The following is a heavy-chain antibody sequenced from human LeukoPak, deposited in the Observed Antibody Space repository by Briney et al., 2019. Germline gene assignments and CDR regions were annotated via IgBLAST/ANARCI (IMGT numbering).Heavy chain of an antibody. V-gene: IGHV4-34*01. CDR3: ARGPAVAGYDY. D-gene: IGHD6-19*01. CDR2: INHSGST. Sequence: SETLSLTCAVYGGSFSGYYWSWIRQPPGKGLEWIGEINHSGSTNYNPSLKSRVTISVDTSRNQFSLKLSSVTAADTAVYYCARGPAVAGYDYWGQGTLVTVSS. CDR1: GGSFSGYY. J-gene: IGHJ4*02.